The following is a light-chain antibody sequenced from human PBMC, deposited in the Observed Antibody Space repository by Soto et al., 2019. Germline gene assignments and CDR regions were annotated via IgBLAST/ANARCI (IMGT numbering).Light chain of an antibody. CDR1: SSDVGGYNY. V-gene: IGLV2-14*01. CDR3: RAYTSRSTVV. Sequence: QSALTQPASVSGSPGQSITISCTGTSSDVGGYNYVSWYQQHPGKAPKLMIYDVSHRPSGFSNRFAGSKSGNTASLTISGLPDEDAADYYCRAYTSRSTVVFGGGTKLTVL. J-gene: IGLJ2*01. CDR2: DVS.